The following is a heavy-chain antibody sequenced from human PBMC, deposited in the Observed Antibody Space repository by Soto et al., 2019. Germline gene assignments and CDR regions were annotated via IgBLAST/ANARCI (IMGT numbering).Heavy chain of an antibody. D-gene: IGHD3-3*01. CDR3: AADRIRDFWSGYYRISNWFDP. J-gene: IGHJ5*02. Sequence: VKFSFKASGFPFTSASVQGVRHARGQRLEFIGWIVVGSGNTNYAQKFQERVTITRDMSTSTAYMELSSLRSEDTAVYYCAADRIRDFWSGYYRISNWFDPWGQGTLVTVSS. V-gene: IGHV1-58*01. CDR2: IVVGSGNT. CDR1: GFPFTSAS.